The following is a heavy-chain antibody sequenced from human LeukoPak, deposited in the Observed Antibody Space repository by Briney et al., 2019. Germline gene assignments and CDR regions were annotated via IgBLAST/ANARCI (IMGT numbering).Heavy chain of an antibody. D-gene: IGHD2-2*01. CDR1: GGSISSGGYY. CDR2: IYYSGST. Sequence: PSETLSLTCTVSGGSISSGGYYWSWIRQHPGKGLEWIGYIYYSGSTYYNPSLKSRVTILVDTSKNQFFLKLSSVTAADTAVYYCARVSCSSTSCYDAFDIWGQGTMVTVSS. CDR3: ARVSCSSTSCYDAFDI. V-gene: IGHV4-31*03. J-gene: IGHJ3*02.